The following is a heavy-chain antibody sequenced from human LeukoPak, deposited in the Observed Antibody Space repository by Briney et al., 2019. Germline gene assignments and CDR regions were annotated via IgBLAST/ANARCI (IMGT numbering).Heavy chain of an antibody. J-gene: IGHJ5*02. CDR3: ASEYVSGSNNWLDP. Sequence: GWSLRLSCGASVFSFSNYGMSWVRPTPVRGREGVSAISGSGDATFYAASVQGRFTISRDNSNNTLYLQMNSLRAEDTAVYYCASEYVSGSNNWLDPCGQGTLVTVSS. V-gene: IGHV3-23*01. CDR1: VFSFSNYG. CDR2: ISGSGDAT. D-gene: IGHD3-10*01.